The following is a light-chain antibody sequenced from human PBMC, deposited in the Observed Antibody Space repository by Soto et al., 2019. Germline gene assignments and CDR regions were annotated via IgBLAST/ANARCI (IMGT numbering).Light chain of an antibody. CDR1: QSVSNNY. J-gene: IGKJ1*01. Sequence: EIVLTQSPGTLSLSPGERATLSCRASQSVSNNYLAWYQQKPGQAPRLLIYGASNRATGIPDRFSGSGSGTDFTLTISRLEAEEFAVYYCQQYGSSGTFGQGTKVDIK. CDR3: QQYGSSGT. CDR2: GAS. V-gene: IGKV3-20*01.